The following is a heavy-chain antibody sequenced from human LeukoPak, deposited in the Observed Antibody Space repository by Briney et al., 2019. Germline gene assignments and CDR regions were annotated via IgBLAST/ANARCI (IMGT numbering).Heavy chain of an antibody. V-gene: IGHV4-39*01. D-gene: IGHD6-6*01. Sequence: SETLSLTCTVSGGSISSSSYYWGWIRQPPGKRLEWIGSIYYSGSTYYNPSLKSRVTISVDTSKNQFSLKLSSVTAADTAVYYCARLGSSPSWRDYWGQGTLVTVSS. CDR2: IYYSGST. CDR1: GGSISSSSYY. CDR3: ARLGSSPSWRDY. J-gene: IGHJ4*02.